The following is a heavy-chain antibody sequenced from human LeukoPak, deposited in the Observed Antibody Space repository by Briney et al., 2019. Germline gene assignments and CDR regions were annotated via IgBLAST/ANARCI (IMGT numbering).Heavy chain of an antibody. CDR2: ISYDGSNK. V-gene: IGHV3-30-3*01. J-gene: IGHJ4*02. D-gene: IGHD6-19*01. Sequence: PGRPLRLSCAASGFTFSSYAMHWVRQAPGKGLEWVAVISYDGSNKYYADSVKGRFTISRDNSKNTLYLQMNSLRAEDTAVYYCARDPRVTPIAVAGNFDYWGQGTLVTVSS. CDR3: ARDPRVTPIAVAGNFDY. CDR1: GFTFSSYA.